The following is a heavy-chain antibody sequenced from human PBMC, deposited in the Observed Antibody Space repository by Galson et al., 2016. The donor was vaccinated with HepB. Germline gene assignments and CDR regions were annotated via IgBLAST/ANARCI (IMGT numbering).Heavy chain of an antibody. CDR1: GGSISRSRYF. V-gene: IGHV4-39*01. CDR2: IYYNETT. D-gene: IGHD5-12*01. CDR3: ARLGYSAYVLDS. J-gene: IGHJ4*03. Sequence: SETLSLTCTVSGGSISRSRYFWGWIRQPPGRGLEWIGNIYYNETTYYNPSLRSRVSISVDTSKSQLSLKLNSVTAADTAVYYCARLGYSAYVLDSWGQGTPVTVSS.